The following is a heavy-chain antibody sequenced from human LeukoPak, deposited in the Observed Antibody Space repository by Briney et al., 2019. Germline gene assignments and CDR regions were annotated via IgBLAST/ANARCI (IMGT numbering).Heavy chain of an antibody. CDR1: GFTFSSYA. Sequence: PGGSLRLSCAASGFTFSSYATGWVRQAPGKGLGWVSAISASGDSTYYADSVKGRFTISRDNSKNTLYLQMNSLRAEDTAVYYCAHISSSWPDYWGQGTLVTVSS. CDR3: AHISSSWPDY. CDR2: ISASGDST. D-gene: IGHD6-13*01. J-gene: IGHJ4*02. V-gene: IGHV3-23*01.